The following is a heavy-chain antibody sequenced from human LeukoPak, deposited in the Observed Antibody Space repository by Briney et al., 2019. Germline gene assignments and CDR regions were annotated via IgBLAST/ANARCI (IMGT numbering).Heavy chain of an antibody. V-gene: IGHV3-23*01. CDR3: GNSIAAASDDAFVI. D-gene: IGHD6-13*01. J-gene: IGHJ3*02. CDR1: GFPLCCHA. Sequence: GGSLRLSCAASGFPLCCHAVSWVRQAPGKGLEWVSAISGSGGSTYYADSVKGRFTISRDNSKNTLYLQMNNLRAEDTAVYYCGNSIAAASDDAFVICGEGTMVTVSS. CDR2: ISGSGGST.